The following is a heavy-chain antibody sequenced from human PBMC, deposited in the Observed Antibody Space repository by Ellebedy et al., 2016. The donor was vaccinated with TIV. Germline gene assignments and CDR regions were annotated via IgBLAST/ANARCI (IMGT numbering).Heavy chain of an antibody. V-gene: IGHV4-59*11. CDR1: GDSINKQY. Sequence: SETLSLTCTVSGDSINKQYWSWVRQPPGKGLEWVGYINYSGSTSYNPSLKSRLTMSVDTSTNQFSLRLDSVTAADTAVYYCARTFTERLGGLTTHWVLDYWGQGTLVTASS. D-gene: IGHD4-11*01. CDR3: ARTFTERLGGLTTHWVLDY. CDR2: INYSGST. J-gene: IGHJ4*02.